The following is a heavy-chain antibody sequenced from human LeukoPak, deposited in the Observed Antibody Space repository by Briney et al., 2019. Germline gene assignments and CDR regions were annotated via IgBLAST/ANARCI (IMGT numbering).Heavy chain of an antibody. CDR2: MNPNSGNT. D-gene: IGHD2-21*02. J-gene: IGHJ6*02. CDR3: ARPRVTANNYYYYGMDV. V-gene: IGHV1-8*02. CDR1: GYTFTGYY. Sequence: ASVKVSCKASGYTFTGYYMHWVRQATGQGLEWMGWMNPNSGNTGYAQKFQGRVTMTRNTSICTAYMELSSLRSEDTAVYYCARPRVTANNYYYYGMDVWGQGTTVTVSS.